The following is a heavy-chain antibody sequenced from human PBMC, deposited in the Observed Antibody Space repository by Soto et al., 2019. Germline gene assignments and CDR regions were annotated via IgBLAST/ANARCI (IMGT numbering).Heavy chain of an antibody. CDR1: GYTFIDYY. D-gene: IGHD6-6*01. CDR3: ARVGISSSDAFDI. J-gene: IGHJ3*02. CDR2: INPNSDGT. V-gene: IGHV1-2*02. Sequence: QVQLVQSGAEVKKPGASVKVSCKASGYTFIDYYMYWVRQAPGQGLEWMGWINPNSDGTDYAENFQGRVTMTRDTSISTAFMELSRLRSDDTAVYYCARVGISSSDAFDIWGHGTMVTVSS.